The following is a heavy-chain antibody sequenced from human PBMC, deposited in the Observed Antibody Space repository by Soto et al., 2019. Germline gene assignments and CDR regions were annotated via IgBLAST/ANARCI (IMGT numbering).Heavy chain of an antibody. CDR1: GFTFSSYA. V-gene: IGHV3-23*01. CDR3: ANDDGKAPNPQIPFDY. D-gene: IGHD2-21*01. J-gene: IGHJ4*02. Sequence: EVQLLESGGGLVQPGGSLRLSCAASGFTFSSYAMSWVRQAPGKGLEWVSAISGSGGSTYYADSVKGRFTISRDNSKNTLYLQMNSLRAEDTAVYYCANDDGKAPNPQIPFDYWGQGTLVTVSS. CDR2: ISGSGGST.